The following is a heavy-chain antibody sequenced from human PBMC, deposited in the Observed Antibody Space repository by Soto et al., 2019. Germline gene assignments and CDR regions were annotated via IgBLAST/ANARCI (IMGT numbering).Heavy chain of an antibody. CDR1: GFTFTRYS. Sequence: PGGSLRLSCAASGFTFTRYSMNWVRQAPGKGLEWVSSISSTTNYIYYGDSMKGRFTIPRDNAKNSLYLDLTRLRAEDTAVYFCVRDYYDTSGYPNTFDMWGQGTMVTVSS. V-gene: IGHV3-21*01. CDR2: ISSTTNYI. D-gene: IGHD3-22*01. CDR3: VRDYYDTSGYPNTFDM. J-gene: IGHJ3*02.